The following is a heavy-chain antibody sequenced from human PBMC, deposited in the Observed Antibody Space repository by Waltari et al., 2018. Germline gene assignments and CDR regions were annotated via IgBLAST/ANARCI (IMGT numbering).Heavy chain of an antibody. CDR3: ARSYSSGWYDYYYYGMDV. V-gene: IGHV1-8*03. J-gene: IGHJ6*02. D-gene: IGHD6-19*01. CDR1: GYTFTSYD. Sequence: QVQLVQSGAEVKKPGASVKVSCKASGYTFTSYDINWVRQATRRGVEWMGWMNPNSGNTGYAQKFQGRVTITRNTSISTAYMELSSLRSEDTAVYYCARSYSSGWYDYYYYGMDVWGQGTTVTVSS. CDR2: MNPNSGNT.